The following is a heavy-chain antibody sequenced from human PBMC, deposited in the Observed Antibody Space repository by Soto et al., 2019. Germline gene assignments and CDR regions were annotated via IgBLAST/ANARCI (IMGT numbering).Heavy chain of an antibody. CDR2: ISSGSSYI. Sequence: EVQLVESGGGLVKPGGSLRLSCAASGFTFSNYNMNWVRQAPGKGLEWVSSISSGSSYIYYADSVKGRFTISRDNAENSLYLQMNSLTAEDTALYYCARHYSSSSPFDYWGQGTLVTVSS. D-gene: IGHD6-6*01. J-gene: IGHJ4*02. CDR3: ARHYSSSSPFDY. CDR1: GFTFSNYN. V-gene: IGHV3-21*01.